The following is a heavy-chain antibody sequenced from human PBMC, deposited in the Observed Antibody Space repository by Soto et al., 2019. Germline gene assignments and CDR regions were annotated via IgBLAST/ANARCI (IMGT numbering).Heavy chain of an antibody. CDR2: VIPTLATA. CDR3: ARDYGEIDAFDI. D-gene: IGHD4-17*01. CDR1: GGPFNNHA. J-gene: IGHJ3*02. V-gene: IGHV1-69*01. Sequence: QVQLVQSGAEVKKPGSSVKVSCKTSGGPFNNHAINWVRQAPGQGVEWVGLVIPTLATADYAQKFQGRVTMTADEVTNTAYMQLSRLRSDYTLIYYRARDYGEIDAFDIWGQGTLVSVSS.